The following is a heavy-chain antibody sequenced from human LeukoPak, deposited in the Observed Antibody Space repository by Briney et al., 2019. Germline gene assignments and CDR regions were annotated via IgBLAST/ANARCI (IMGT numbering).Heavy chain of an antibody. CDR2: IYHSGST. J-gene: IGHJ4*02. Sequence: SETLSLTCTVSGGSISSYYWSWIRQPPGKGLEWIGYIYHSGSTNYNPSLKSRVTISVDTSKNQFSLKLSSVTAADTAVYYCARGPDYGDYFDYWGQGTLVTVSS. V-gene: IGHV4-59*01. CDR3: ARGPDYGDYFDY. D-gene: IGHD4-17*01. CDR1: GGSISSYY.